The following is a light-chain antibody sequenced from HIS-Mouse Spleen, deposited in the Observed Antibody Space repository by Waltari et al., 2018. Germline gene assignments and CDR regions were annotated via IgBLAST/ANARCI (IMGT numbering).Light chain of an antibody. J-gene: IGLJ2*01. V-gene: IGLV1-44*01. CDR1: TSNIGSNP. CDR2: SNN. Sequence: QSVLTQPPSASGTPGQRVTSSCSGSTSNIGSNPVNWYQQLPGTAPKLLISSNNQRPSGVPDRFSGSKSGPSASLAISGLQSEDEADYYCAAWDDSLNGVVFGGGTKLTVL. CDR3: AAWDDSLNGVV.